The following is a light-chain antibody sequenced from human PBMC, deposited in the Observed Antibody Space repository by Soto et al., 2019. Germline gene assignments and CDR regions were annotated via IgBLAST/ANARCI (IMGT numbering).Light chain of an antibody. CDR2: DVS. CDR3: QQYGSSSWT. Sequence: EIVLTQSPGTLSLSPGERASLSCRASQSVSSNYLAWYQQKSGQAPSLLIYDVSRRATGIPERFSGSGSGTDFTLIISRLEPEDFAVYYCQQYGSSSWTFGQGTKVDIK. V-gene: IGKV3-20*01. J-gene: IGKJ1*01. CDR1: QSVSSNY.